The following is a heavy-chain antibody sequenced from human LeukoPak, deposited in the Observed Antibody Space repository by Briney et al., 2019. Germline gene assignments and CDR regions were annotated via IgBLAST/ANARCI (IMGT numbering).Heavy chain of an antibody. V-gene: IGHV3-53*01. Sequence: GGSLRLSCAASGFTFSDYSMNWVRQAPGKGLEWVSAIYSGGSTYYADSVQGRFSISRDNSKNTLFLQMNSLRAEDTAVYYCASCSSSPATFDYWGQGTLVTVSS. J-gene: IGHJ4*02. CDR3: ASCSSSPATFDY. CDR2: IYSGGST. CDR1: GFTFSDYS. D-gene: IGHD6-13*01.